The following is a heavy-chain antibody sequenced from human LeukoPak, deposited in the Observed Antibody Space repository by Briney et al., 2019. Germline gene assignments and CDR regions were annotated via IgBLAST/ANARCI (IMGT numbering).Heavy chain of an antibody. J-gene: IGHJ4*02. D-gene: IGHD3-22*01. Sequence: ASVKVSCKASGYTFTGYYMHWVRQAPGQGLEWMGWINPNSGGTNYAQKFQGRVTMTRDTSISTAYMELSRLRSDDTAVYYCARSGYYYDSSGYYYHGLLDYWGQGTLVTVSS. CDR2: INPNSGGT. CDR1: GYTFTGYY. V-gene: IGHV1-2*02. CDR3: ARSGYYYDSSGYYYHGLLDY.